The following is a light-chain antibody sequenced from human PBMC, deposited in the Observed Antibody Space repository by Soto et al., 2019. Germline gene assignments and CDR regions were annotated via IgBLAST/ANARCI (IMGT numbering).Light chain of an antibody. V-gene: IGKV1-5*03. CDR2: KAS. CDR3: QQRGNRLLT. CDR1: QSISSW. J-gene: IGKJ4*01. Sequence: DIQMTQSPSTLSASVGDRVIITCRASQSISSWLAWYQQKPGKAPKLLISKASSLESGVPSRFSGSGSGTDFTLTISSLEPEDFAVYYCQQRGNRLLTFGGGTKVEIK.